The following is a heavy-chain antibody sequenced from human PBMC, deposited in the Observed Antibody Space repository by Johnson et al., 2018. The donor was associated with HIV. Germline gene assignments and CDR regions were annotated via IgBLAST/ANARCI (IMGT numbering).Heavy chain of an antibody. CDR3: AKGRNTYGADVFDI. Sequence: QVQLVESGGGVVQPGRSLRLSCAVSGFTFSSFGMHWVSQAPGKGLEWMAVISSAGTDKYYADSVKGRFTISRDNSKNTLYLQMNSLRVEDTAVYYCAKGRNTYGADVFDIWGQGTMVTVSS. CDR2: ISSAGTDK. D-gene: IGHD4/OR15-4a*01. J-gene: IGHJ3*02. CDR1: GFTFSSFG. V-gene: IGHV3-30*18.